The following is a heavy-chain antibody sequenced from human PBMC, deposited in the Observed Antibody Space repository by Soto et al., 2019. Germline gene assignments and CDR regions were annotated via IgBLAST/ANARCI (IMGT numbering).Heavy chain of an antibody. CDR3: ARGPPGGH. Sequence: PSDTLSLTSTVSGGSINSYYWSWIRQPPGKGLEWIGYIYYSGSTNYNPSLKSRVTISVDTSKNQFSLKLSSVTAADTAVYYCARGPPGGHWGQGTLVTVSS. CDR2: IYYSGST. CDR1: GGSINSYY. V-gene: IGHV4-59*07. J-gene: IGHJ4*02.